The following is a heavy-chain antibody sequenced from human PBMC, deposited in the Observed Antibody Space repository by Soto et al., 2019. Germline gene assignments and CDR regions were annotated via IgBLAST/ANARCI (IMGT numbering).Heavy chain of an antibody. V-gene: IGHV3-30*18. CDR2: ISYDGSKE. Sequence: ESGGGVVQPGRYLRLSCAASGFTFSSYGMHWVRQAPGKGLEWVAVISYDGSKEFYADPVKGRFTISRDNSKNTLYLQMNSLRAEDTAVYYCAKDLRLWSKDYYYYGMDVWGQGTTVTVSS. CDR1: GFTFSSYG. CDR3: AKDLRLWSKDYYYYGMDV. J-gene: IGHJ6*02. D-gene: IGHD5-18*01.